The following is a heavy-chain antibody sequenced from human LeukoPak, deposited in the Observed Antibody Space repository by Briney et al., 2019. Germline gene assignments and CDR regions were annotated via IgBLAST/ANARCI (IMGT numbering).Heavy chain of an antibody. D-gene: IGHD2-2*02. CDR1: GFTFSPYW. V-gene: IGHV3-74*01. CDR2: INPDGTTT. Sequence: SGGSLRLSCAASGFTFSPYWMHWVRQAPGKGLVWVSHINPDGTTTSYADSVKGRFTISRDNAQNTLYLQMNSLRAEDTAVYYCARGTALQDYWGQGTLVTVSS. CDR3: ARGTALQDY. J-gene: IGHJ4*02.